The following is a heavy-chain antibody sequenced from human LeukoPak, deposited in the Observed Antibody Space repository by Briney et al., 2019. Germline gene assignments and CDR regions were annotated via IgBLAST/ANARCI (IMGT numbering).Heavy chain of an antibody. Sequence: SETLSLTCTVSGGSISSYYWSWIRQPPGKGLEWIGYIYYSGSTNYNPPLKSRVTISVDTSKNQFSLRLSSVTAADTAVYYCARELAAGPSYYYYYGMDVWGQGTTVTVSS. CDR3: ARELAAGPSYYYYYGMDV. CDR1: GGSISSYY. CDR2: IYYSGST. D-gene: IGHD6-6*01. J-gene: IGHJ6*02. V-gene: IGHV4-59*01.